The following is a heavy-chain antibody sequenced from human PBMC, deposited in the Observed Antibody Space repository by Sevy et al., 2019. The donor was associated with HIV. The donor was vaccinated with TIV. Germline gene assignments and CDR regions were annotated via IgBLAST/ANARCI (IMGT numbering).Heavy chain of an antibody. Sequence: SETLSLTCTVSGGSISSYYWSWIRQPPGKGLEWIGYIYYSGSTNYNPSLKSRVTISVDTSKNQFSLKLGSVTAADTAVYYCARVVYGSGSYKGAYYFDYWGQGTLVTVSS. CDR2: IYYSGST. J-gene: IGHJ4*02. CDR3: ARVVYGSGSYKGAYYFDY. D-gene: IGHD3-10*01. V-gene: IGHV4-59*01. CDR1: GGSISSYY.